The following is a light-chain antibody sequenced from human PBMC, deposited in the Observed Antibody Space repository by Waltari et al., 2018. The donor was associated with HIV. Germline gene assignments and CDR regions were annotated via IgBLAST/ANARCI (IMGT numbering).Light chain of an antibody. J-gene: IGLJ3*02. Sequence: SYVLTQPPSVSVATGQTARITWGGNNIGSKSVHWYQQKPGQAPVLVVYDDTDRPPWIPERFSGCNSGNTATLTISRVEAGDEADYYCQVWDRSSDHWVFGGGTKLTAL. CDR1: NIGSKS. CDR3: QVWDRSSDHWV. CDR2: DDT. V-gene: IGLV3-21*02.